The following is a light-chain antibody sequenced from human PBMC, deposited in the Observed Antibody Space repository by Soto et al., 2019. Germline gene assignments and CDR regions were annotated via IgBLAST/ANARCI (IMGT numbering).Light chain of an antibody. CDR2: GAS. V-gene: IGKV3-15*01. CDR3: QQYNNWPRT. Sequence: EIVMTQAPATPSVSPGERATLSCRASQSVSSNLAWYQQKPGQAPRLLIYGASTRATGIPARFSGSGSGTEFTLTISSLQSEDSAVYYCQQYNNWPRTFGQGTKV. CDR1: QSVSSN. J-gene: IGKJ1*01.